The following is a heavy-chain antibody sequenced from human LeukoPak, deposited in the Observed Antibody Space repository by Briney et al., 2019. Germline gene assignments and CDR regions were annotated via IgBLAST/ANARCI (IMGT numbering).Heavy chain of an antibody. CDR3: ARGPQRGIAVALYYYYGMDV. CDR1: GGSLSGYY. J-gene: IGHJ6*02. Sequence: SETLSLTCAVYGGSLSGYYWSWIRQPPGKGLEWIGEINHSGSTNCNPSLKSRVTISVDTSKNQFSLKLSSVTAADTAVYYCARGPQRGIAVALYYYYGMDVWGQGTTVTVSS. CDR2: INHSGST. V-gene: IGHV4-34*01. D-gene: IGHD6-19*01.